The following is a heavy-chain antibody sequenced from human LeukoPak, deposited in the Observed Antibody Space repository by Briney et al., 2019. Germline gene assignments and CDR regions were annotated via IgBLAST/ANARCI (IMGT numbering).Heavy chain of an antibody. CDR2: INHSGST. J-gene: IGHJ3*02. V-gene: IGHV4-34*01. CDR3: ARDPPDSSGYYSRANDAFDI. D-gene: IGHD3-22*01. Sequence: PSETLSLTCAVYGGSFSGYYWSWIRQPPGKGLEWIGEINHSGSTNYNPSLKSRVTISVDTSKNQFSLKLSSVTAADTAVYYCARDPPDSSGYYSRANDAFDIWGQGTMVTVSS. CDR1: GGSFSGYY.